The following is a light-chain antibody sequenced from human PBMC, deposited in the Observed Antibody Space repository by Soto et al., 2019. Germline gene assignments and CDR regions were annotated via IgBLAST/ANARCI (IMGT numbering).Light chain of an antibody. CDR3: QQYNNWPFT. CDR1: HSVSSN. J-gene: IGKJ3*01. Sequence: EIVMTQSPATLSLSPGERANLSCRASHSVSSNLAWYQHKPGQAPRLLIYGASTRATGIPARFSGSGSGTEFTLTISSLQSEDFAVYYCQQYNNWPFTFGPGTKVDIK. V-gene: IGKV3-15*01. CDR2: GAS.